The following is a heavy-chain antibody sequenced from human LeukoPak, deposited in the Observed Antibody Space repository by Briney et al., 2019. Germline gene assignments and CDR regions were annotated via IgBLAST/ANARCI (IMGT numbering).Heavy chain of an antibody. CDR3: ARLFGGCSFDYVGDDAFDI. CDR2: ISAYNGNT. Sequence: ASVKVSCKASGYTFTSYGISWVRQAPGQGLEWMGWISAYNGNTNYAQKLQGRVTMTRNTSIRTAYMELSSLRSEDTAVYYCARLFGGCSFDYVGDDAFDIWGQGTMVTVSS. D-gene: IGHD5-18*01. CDR1: GYTFTSYG. J-gene: IGHJ3*02. V-gene: IGHV1-18*01.